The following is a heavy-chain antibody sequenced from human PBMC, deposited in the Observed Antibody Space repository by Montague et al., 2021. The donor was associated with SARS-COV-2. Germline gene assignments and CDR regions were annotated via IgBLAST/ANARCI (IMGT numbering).Heavy chain of an antibody. Sequence: CAISGDSVAEHGISSDWFTQSPSTGPELVGRTFYRYEWSYHYADSVKSRITIDPDTSKNQVSLQLRSVTPEDTAVYFCARVRHLGRGMDVWGEGTTVTVSS. D-gene: IGHD7-27*01. J-gene: IGHJ6*03. CDR1: GDSVAEHGIS. CDR2: TFYRYEWSY. V-gene: IGHV6-1*01. CDR3: ARVRHLGRGMDV.